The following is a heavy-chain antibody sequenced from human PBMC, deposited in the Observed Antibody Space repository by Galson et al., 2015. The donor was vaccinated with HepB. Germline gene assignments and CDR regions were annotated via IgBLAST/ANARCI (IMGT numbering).Heavy chain of an antibody. Sequence: SLRLSCAASGFTFSSYAMSWVRQAPGKGEWVSAFSSSGGSTYYADSVKGRFTISRDNATNTLYLQMNSRRAEDTAVYYCAKVGSPSYFHYWYFDRWGRGTRVTVSS. J-gene: IGHJ2*01. CDR3: AKVGSPSYFHYWYFDR. CDR2: FSSSGGST. CDR1: GFTFSSYA. D-gene: IGHD3-10*01. V-gene: IGHV3-23*01.